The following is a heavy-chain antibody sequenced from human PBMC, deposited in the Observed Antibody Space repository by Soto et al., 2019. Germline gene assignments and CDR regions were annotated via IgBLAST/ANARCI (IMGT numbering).Heavy chain of an antibody. D-gene: IGHD3-3*01. J-gene: IGHJ4*02. CDR3: ARGQIQSDFDY. Sequence: GASVKVSCKASGYTFTSYGLNWVRQAPGKGLEWMGWITAYNDNTNYAQKVQGRAILTIDTYTTTGYMELRSLRSDDTAVYYCARGQIQSDFDYWGQGTLVTVSS. V-gene: IGHV1-18*04. CDR1: GYTFTSYG. CDR2: ITAYNDNT.